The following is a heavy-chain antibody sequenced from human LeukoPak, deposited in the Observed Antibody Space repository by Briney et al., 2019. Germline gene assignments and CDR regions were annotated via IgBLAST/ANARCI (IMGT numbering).Heavy chain of an antibody. D-gene: IGHD3-10*01. CDR2: IYNSGSGST. V-gene: IGHV4-4*08. J-gene: IGHJ4*02. CDR1: GGSISGYY. Sequence: SETLSLTCTVSGGSISGYYWSWIRQPPEKGLEWIGYIYNSGSGSTNYNSSLKSRVSISVDTSKNHFSLKLSSVTAADTAVYYCARDLPYYYGSGSYQPFDYWGQGTLVTVSS. CDR3: ARDLPYYYGSGSYQPFDY.